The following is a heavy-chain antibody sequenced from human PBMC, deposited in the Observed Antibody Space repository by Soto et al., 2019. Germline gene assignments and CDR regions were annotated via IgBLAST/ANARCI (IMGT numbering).Heavy chain of an antibody. J-gene: IGHJ3*02. Sequence: SVKVSCKASGGTSSSYTISWVRQAPGQGLEWMGRIIPILGIANYAQKFQGRVTITADKSTSTAYMELSSLRSEDKAVYYCARPESDAFDIWGQGTMVTVAS. CDR3: ARPESDAFDI. CDR1: GGTSSSYT. CDR2: IIPILGIA. V-gene: IGHV1-69*02.